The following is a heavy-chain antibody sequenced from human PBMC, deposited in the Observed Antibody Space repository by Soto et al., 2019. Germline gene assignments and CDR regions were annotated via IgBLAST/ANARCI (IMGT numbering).Heavy chain of an antibody. Sequence: SGKVSCKGSGGSFSSYAISWVRQAPGQGLEWMGGIIPIFGTANYAQKFQGRVTITADESTSTAYMELSSLRSEDTAVYYCARVIPRGVGAKAFPRRYYFDCWGQGTLVTVS. J-gene: IGHJ4*02. CDR2: IIPIFGTA. V-gene: IGHV1-69*13. D-gene: IGHD1-26*01. CDR3: ARVIPRGVGAKAFPRRYYFDC. CDR1: GGSFSSYA.